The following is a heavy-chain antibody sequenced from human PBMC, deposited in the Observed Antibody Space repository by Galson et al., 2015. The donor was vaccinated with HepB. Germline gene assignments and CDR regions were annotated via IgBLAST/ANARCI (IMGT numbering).Heavy chain of an antibody. CDR1: GGSFNTYA. Sequence: SVKVSCKASGGSFNTYAISWLRQAPGQGLEWLGGIIPMFDTAIYAQKFQVRVTITADKSTNTAYMDLRSLRSEDTAVYYCARDRADYYHSSGYSAAFDIWGHGTMVTVYS. CDR2: IIPMFDTA. CDR3: ARDRADYYHSSGYSAAFDI. D-gene: IGHD3-22*01. V-gene: IGHV1-69*06. J-gene: IGHJ3*02.